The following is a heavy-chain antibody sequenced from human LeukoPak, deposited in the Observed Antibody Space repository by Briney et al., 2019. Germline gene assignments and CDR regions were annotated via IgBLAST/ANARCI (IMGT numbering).Heavy chain of an antibody. J-gene: IGHJ4*02. V-gene: IGHV3-49*04. CDR2: IASETYGGTA. CDR3: TRDQTPYY. CDR1: GFTFGDYA. Sequence: PGRSLRLSCTASGFTFGDYAMTWVRQAPGKGLEWVGFIASETYGGTAEYAASVKGRFTISRDDSKSIAYLQVNSLKTEDTAVYYCTRDQTPYYWGQGTLVTVSS.